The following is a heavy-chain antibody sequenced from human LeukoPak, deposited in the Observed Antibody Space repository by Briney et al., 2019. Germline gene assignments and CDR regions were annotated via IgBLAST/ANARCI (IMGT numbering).Heavy chain of an antibody. CDR2: ISSSGSTI. Sequence: WGSLRLSCAASGFTFSDYYMSWIRQAPGKGLEWVSYISSSGSTIYYADSVKGRFTISRDNATTSLYLQMNSLRAEDTAVYYCARVPPTGRFYYYYYMDAWGKGTTVTVSS. D-gene: IGHD1-1*01. V-gene: IGHV3-11*01. CDR1: GFTFSDYY. J-gene: IGHJ6*03. CDR3: ARVPPTGRFYYYYYMDA.